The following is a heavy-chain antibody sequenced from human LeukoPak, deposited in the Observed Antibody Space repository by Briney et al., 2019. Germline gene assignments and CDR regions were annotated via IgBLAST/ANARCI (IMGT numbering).Heavy chain of an antibody. Sequence: GGSLRLSCAASGFTFSNAWMNWVRQAPRKGLEWVGRIKSKANGGTTDYAAPVKGRFTISRDDSKNTLYLQMNSLKTEDTAVYYCATDRAAVAGPFDYWGQGTLVTVSS. J-gene: IGHJ4*02. CDR3: ATDRAAVAGPFDY. V-gene: IGHV3-15*01. CDR1: GFTFSNAW. CDR2: IKSKANGGTT. D-gene: IGHD6-19*01.